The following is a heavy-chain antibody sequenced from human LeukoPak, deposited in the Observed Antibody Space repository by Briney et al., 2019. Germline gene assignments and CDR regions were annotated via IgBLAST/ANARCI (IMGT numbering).Heavy chain of an antibody. CDR3: ARDRGGSYSIDY. V-gene: IGHV1-46*01. Sequence: ASVKVSCKTSGYTFTSSHAHWVRQAPGQGLEWMGIINCGDGYTNYAQKFQGGVSVTADTSTSTLYMELSRLTTEDTAIYYCARDRGGSYSIDYWGQGTLITVSS. J-gene: IGHJ4*02. D-gene: IGHD1-26*01. CDR2: INCGDGYT. CDR1: GYTFTSSH.